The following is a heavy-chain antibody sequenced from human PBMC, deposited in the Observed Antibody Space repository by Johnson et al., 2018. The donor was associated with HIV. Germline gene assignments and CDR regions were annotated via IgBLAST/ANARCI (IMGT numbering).Heavy chain of an antibody. J-gene: IGHJ3*02. CDR1: GFTFSSYG. D-gene: IGHD3-22*01. CDR3: ARNLLFYFDSSPYSYPRPVAFDI. CDR2: VYNSGPT. Sequence: VQLVESGGGLVQPGGSLRLSCAASGFTFSSYGMHWVRQASGKGLEWVSVVYNSGPTYYGDSVKGRFTISRDNSKNTLYLQMNSLRAEDTAVYYCARNLLFYFDSSPYSYPRPVAFDIWGQGTMVTVSS. V-gene: IGHV3-66*01.